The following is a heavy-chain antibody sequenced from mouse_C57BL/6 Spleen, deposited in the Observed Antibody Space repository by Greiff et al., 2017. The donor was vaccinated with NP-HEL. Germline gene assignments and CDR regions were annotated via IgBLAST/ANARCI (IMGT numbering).Heavy chain of an antibody. CDR2: IWTGGGT. D-gene: IGHD1-1*01. CDR1: GFSLTSYA. CDR3: ATYYGSSSWFAY. V-gene: IGHV2-9-1*01. J-gene: IGHJ3*01. Sequence: QVQLQQSGPGLVAPSQSLSITCTVSGFSLTSYAISWVRQPPGKGLEWLGVIWTGGGTNYNSALKSRLSISKDNSKSQVFLKMNSLQTDDTARYYCATYYGSSSWFAYWGQGTLVTVSA.